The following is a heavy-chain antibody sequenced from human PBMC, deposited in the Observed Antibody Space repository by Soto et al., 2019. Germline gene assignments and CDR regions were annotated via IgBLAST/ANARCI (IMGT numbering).Heavy chain of an antibody. CDR1: GGSISSYY. Sequence: SETLSLTCTVSGGSISSYYWSWIRQPPGKELERIGYIYYSGSTNYNPSLKSRDTISVDTSKNQCSLKVGSVTGADTAVYYCARHSPPCFYGSGLWDVWGHGSTVTVSS. CDR2: IYYSGST. V-gene: IGHV4-59*01. J-gene: IGHJ6*02. D-gene: IGHD3-10*01. CDR3: ARHSPPCFYGSGLWDV.